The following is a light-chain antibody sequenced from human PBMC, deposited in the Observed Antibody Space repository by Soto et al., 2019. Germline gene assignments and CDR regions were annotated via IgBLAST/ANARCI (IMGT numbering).Light chain of an antibody. CDR3: QVWDTTRDHQV. CDR2: YDT. J-gene: IGLJ3*02. CDR1: NIGSNS. V-gene: IGLV3-21*04. Sequence: SYELTQPPSVSVAPGSTASIACGGNNIGSNSVHWYQQKPGQAPVLVISYDTDRPSGIPERFSASNSGNTATLTISRVEAGDEADYYCQVWDTTRDHQVFGGGTKLTVL.